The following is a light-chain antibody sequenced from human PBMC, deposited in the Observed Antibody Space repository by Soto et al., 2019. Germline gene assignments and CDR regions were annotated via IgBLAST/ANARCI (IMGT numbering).Light chain of an antibody. CDR2: QTS. V-gene: IGKV3-11*01. CDR1: QYINTR. Sequence: EIVLTQSPGTLSSFPGDRVTLSCRASQYINTRLAWYQHRPGQAPRLLIYQTSLRAAGIPARFSASGSGTDFTLTISDVQPEDVALYYCHQRQSWPRTFGQGTKVDIK. J-gene: IGKJ1*01. CDR3: HQRQSWPRT.